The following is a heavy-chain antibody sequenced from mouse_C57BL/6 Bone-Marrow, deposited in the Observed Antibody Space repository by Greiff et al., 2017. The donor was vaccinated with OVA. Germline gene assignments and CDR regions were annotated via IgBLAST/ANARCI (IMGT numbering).Heavy chain of an antibody. CDR1: GYTFTSYW. V-gene: IGHV1-50*01. CDR2: IDPSDSYT. CDR3: ARAPLGEAY. J-gene: IGHJ3*01. D-gene: IGHD4-1*01. Sequence: QVQLQQPGAELVKPGASVKLSCKASGYTFTSYWMQWVKQRPGQGLEWIGEIDPSDSYTNYNQKFKGKATLTVDTSSSTAYMQLSSLTSEDSAVYYCARAPLGEAYWGQGTLVTVSA.